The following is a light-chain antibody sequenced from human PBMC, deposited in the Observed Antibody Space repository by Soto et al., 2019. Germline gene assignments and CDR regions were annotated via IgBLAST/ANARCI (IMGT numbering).Light chain of an antibody. Sequence: EIVLTQSPATLSLSPGERATLSCRASQSVGYHLAWYQQKPGQAPRLLIYDASNRATGIPARFSAWGSGTDFTLTISRVDPADFAFYYCQQYFTSPITFGQGTRLEIK. CDR3: QQYFTSPIT. CDR1: QSVGYH. J-gene: IGKJ5*01. CDR2: DAS. V-gene: IGKV3-11*01.